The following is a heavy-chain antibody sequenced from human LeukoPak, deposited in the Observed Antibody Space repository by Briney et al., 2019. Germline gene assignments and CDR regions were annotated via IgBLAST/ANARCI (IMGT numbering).Heavy chain of an antibody. CDR3: ATVVSYGDFSYYFDY. Sequence: GGSLRLSCVASGXTFRSYSVNWVRQAPGKGLEWVSYISSSGSTIYYADAVKGRFTISRDNAKNSLYLQMSSLRDEDTAVYYCATVVSYGDFSYYFDYWGQGTLVTVSS. D-gene: IGHD4-17*01. J-gene: IGHJ4*02. CDR2: ISSSGSTI. V-gene: IGHV3-48*02. CDR1: GXTFRSYS.